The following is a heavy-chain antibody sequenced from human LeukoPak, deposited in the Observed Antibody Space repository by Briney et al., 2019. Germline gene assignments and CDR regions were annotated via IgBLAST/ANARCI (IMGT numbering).Heavy chain of an antibody. CDR3: AKTGGIAAAH. D-gene: IGHD6-13*01. J-gene: IGHJ4*02. CDR2: ISGSGGST. CDR1: GFIFSSYD. V-gene: IGHV3-23*01. Sequence: GGSLRLSCVASGFIFSSYDMTWVRQAPGKGLEWVSAISGSGGSTYYADSVKGRFTISRDNSKNTLYLQMNSLRAEDTALYYCAKTGGIAAAHWGQGTLVTVSS.